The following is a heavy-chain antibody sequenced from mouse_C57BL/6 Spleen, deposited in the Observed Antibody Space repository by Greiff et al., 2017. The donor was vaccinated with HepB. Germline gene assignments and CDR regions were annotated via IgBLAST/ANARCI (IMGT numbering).Heavy chain of an antibody. Sequence: QVQLQQPGAELVMPGASVKLSCKASGYTFTSYWMHWVKQRPGQGLEWIGEIDPSDSYTNYNQKFKGKSTLTVDKSSSTAYMQLSSLTSDDSAVYYCARLTTVVGGYFDVWGTGTTVTVSS. CDR3: ARLTTVVGGYFDV. CDR2: IDPSDSYT. D-gene: IGHD1-1*01. J-gene: IGHJ1*03. CDR1: GYTFTSYW. V-gene: IGHV1-69*01.